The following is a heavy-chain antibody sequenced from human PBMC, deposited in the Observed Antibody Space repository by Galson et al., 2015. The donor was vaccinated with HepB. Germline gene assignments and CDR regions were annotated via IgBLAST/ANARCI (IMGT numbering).Heavy chain of an antibody. J-gene: IGHJ4*02. V-gene: IGHV1-18*04. Sequence: SVKVSCKASGYTFTSYGISWVRQAPGQGLEWMGWISAYNGNTNYAQKLQGRVTMTTDTSTSTAYMELRSLRSDDTVVYYCARARDDYVWGSYPYWGQGTLVTVSS. CDR3: ARARDDYVWGSYPY. CDR1: GYTFTSYG. D-gene: IGHD3-16*01. CDR2: ISAYNGNT.